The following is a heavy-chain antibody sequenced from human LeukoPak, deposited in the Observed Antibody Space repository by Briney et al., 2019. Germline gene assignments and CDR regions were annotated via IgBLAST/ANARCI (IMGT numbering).Heavy chain of an antibody. V-gene: IGHV4-4*07. CDR3: ARLMTVAGYYYYMDV. CDR2: IYTSGST. CDR1: GGSISSYY. D-gene: IGHD6-19*01. J-gene: IGHJ6*03. Sequence: SETLSLTCTVSGGSISSYYWSWIRQPAGKGLEWIGRIYTSGSTNYNPSLKSRVTMSVDTSKNQFSLKLSSVTAADTAVYYCARLMTVAGYYYYMDVWGKGTTVTVSS.